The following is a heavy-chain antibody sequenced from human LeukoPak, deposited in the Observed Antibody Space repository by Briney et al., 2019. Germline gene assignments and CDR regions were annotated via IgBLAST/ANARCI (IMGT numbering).Heavy chain of an antibody. CDR1: GFTLSSLW. V-gene: IGHV3-7*03. Sequence: GGSLRLSCAASGFTLSSLWMSWVRQAPGRGPEWVANINQDGGTTYYVASVKGRFTISRDNAKNSLSLQMNSLTPEDTAFYFFAKDMNSHGTGSSKNPWGPFDPWGPGTLVTVSS. CDR2: INQDGGTT. J-gene: IGHJ5*02. CDR3: AKDMNSHGTGSSKNPWGPFDP. D-gene: IGHD3-10*01.